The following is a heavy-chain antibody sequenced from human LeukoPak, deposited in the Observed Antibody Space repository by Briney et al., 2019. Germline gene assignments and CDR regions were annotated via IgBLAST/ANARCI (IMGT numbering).Heavy chain of an antibody. J-gene: IGHJ4*02. CDR2: ISSSGSTI. CDR3: ARGGGSSGYYFWAHPDLRDD. D-gene: IGHD3-22*01. V-gene: IGHV3-11*01. CDR1: GFTFSDYY. Sequence: PGGSLRLSCAASGFTFSDYYMSWIRQAPGKGLEWVSYISSSGSTIYYADSVKGRFTISRDNAKNSLYLQMNSLRAEDTAVYYCARGGGSSGYYFWAHPDLRDDWGQGTLVTVSS.